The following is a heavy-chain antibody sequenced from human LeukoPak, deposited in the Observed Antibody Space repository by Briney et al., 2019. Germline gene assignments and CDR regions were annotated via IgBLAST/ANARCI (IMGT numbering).Heavy chain of an antibody. V-gene: IGHV3-21*01. D-gene: IGHD3-10*01. CDR1: GFTFISYS. J-gene: IGHJ6*02. CDR2: ISSSSIYI. Sequence: GGSLRLSCAASGFTFISYSMNWVRQAPGKGLEWVSSISSSSIYIYYADSVKGRFTISRDNAKNSLYLQMNSLRAEDTAVYYCARDIKVLLWFGDPTTYYYYGMDVWGQGTTVTVSS. CDR3: ARDIKVLLWFGDPTTYYYYGMDV.